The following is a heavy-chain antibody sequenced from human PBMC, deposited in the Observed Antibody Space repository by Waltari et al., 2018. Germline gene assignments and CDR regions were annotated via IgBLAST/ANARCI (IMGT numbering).Heavy chain of an antibody. CDR1: GGSISSGGYY. V-gene: IGHV4-31*03. CDR3: ARDRDGSGSLFDY. Sequence: QVQLQESGPGPVKPSQTLSLTCTVSGGSISSGGYYWSWIRQHPGKGLEWIGYIYYSGSTYYNPSLKSRVTISVDTSKNQFSLKLSSVTAADTAVYYCARDRDGSGSLFDYWGQGTLVTVSS. D-gene: IGHD3-10*01. J-gene: IGHJ4*02. CDR2: IYYSGST.